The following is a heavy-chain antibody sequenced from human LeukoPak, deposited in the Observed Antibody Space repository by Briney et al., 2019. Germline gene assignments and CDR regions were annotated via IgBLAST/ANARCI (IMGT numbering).Heavy chain of an antibody. V-gene: IGHV4-59*01. J-gene: IGHJ3*02. CDR1: GGSISSYY. CDR2: IYYSGST. Sequence: PSETLSLTCTVSGGSISSYYWSWIRQPPGKGLEWIGYIYYSGSTNYNPSLKSRVTISVDTSKNQFSLKLSSVTAADTAVYYCARVGYYYDSSGQTQTDAFDIWGQGTMVTVSS. CDR3: ARVGYYYDSSGQTQTDAFDI. D-gene: IGHD3-22*01.